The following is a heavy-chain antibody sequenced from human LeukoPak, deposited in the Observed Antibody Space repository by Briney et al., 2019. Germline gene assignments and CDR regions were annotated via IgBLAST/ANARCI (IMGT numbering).Heavy chain of an antibody. Sequence: GGSLRLSCTASEFTFSDYATSSVRQAPGKGLEWVSYISSSGSTVYYADSVKGRFTISRDNAKNSLYLQMNSLRVEDTAVYYCARDSQRWGNFDSWGQGTLVSVSS. CDR2: ISSSGSTV. D-gene: IGHD5-24*01. CDR3: ARDSQRWGNFDS. CDR1: EFTFSDYA. J-gene: IGHJ4*02. V-gene: IGHV3-11*04.